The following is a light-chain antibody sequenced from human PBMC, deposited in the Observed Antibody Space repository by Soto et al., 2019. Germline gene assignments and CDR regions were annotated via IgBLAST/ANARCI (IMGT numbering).Light chain of an antibody. CDR3: QQRSNWPPLT. J-gene: IGKJ4*01. Sequence: EIVLTQSPATLSLSPGERATLSCRASQSLSRYLAWFQQKPGQAPRLLIYDASNRAAGIPARFSGSGSGTDFTLTISSLEPEDSAVYYCQQRSNWPPLTFGGGTKV. V-gene: IGKV3-11*01. CDR1: QSLSRY. CDR2: DAS.